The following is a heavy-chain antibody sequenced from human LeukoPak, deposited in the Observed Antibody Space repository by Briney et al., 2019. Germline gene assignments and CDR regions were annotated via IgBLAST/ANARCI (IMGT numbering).Heavy chain of an antibody. CDR1: GDSIRSYY. CDR3: ARDHIVVVPAAINYYYGMDV. CDR2: VPYSGST. J-gene: IGHJ6*02. D-gene: IGHD2-2*02. Sequence: SETLSLTCSVSGDSIRSYYYNWIRQPPGKGREWIGYVPYSGSTKYNPSLKSRVTMSVDTSKNQFSLKLSSVTAADAAVYYCARDHIVVVPAAINYYYGMDVWGQGTTVTVSS. V-gene: IGHV4-59*12.